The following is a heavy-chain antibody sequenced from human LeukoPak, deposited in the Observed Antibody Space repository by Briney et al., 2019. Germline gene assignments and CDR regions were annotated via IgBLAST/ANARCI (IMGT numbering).Heavy chain of an antibody. V-gene: IGHV3-21*04. CDR1: GFTFSNYA. CDR2: ISGSNGNT. Sequence: PGGSLRLSCAASGFTFSNYAMNWVRQAPGKGLEWVSTISGSNGNTYYADSVKGRFTISRDNAKNSLYLQMNSLRAEDTAVYYCARDGIAAAGPDYWGQGTLVTVSS. CDR3: ARDGIAAAGPDY. J-gene: IGHJ4*02. D-gene: IGHD6-13*01.